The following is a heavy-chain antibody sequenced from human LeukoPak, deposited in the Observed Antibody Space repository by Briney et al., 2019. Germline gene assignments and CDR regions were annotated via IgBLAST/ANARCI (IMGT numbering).Heavy chain of an antibody. CDR1: GGSIRSSYYY. D-gene: IGHD1-26*01. J-gene: IGHJ4*02. V-gene: IGHV4-39*01. Sequence: PSETLSLTCTVSGGSIRSSYYYWGWIRQPPGKGLEWIGSIYDSGSTYYNPSLKSRVTISVDTSKNQFSLKLNSVTAADTAVYYCASGGSYSFSGVDYFDYWGQGTLVTVSS. CDR2: IYDSGST. CDR3: ASGGSYSFSGVDYFDY.